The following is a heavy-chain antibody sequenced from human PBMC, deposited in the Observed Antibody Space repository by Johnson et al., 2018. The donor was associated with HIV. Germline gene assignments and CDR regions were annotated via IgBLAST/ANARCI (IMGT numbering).Heavy chain of an antibody. Sequence: VQLVESGGGFVQPGGSLRLSCAGSGITVSRNYMSWVRQAPGKGLEWVSLIYSGENTKYADSVKGRFTISRDSSKNTLFLQLNSLRPEDTAVYYCARVSLVDSLRGEDTAVYYCARARRAAAQRDAVDNWGQGTMVTVSS. D-gene: IGHD6-13*01. CDR1: GITVSRNY. CDR3: ARVSLVDSLRGEDTAVYYCARARRAAAQRDAVDN. V-gene: IGHV3-66*02. J-gene: IGHJ3*02. CDR2: IYSGENT.